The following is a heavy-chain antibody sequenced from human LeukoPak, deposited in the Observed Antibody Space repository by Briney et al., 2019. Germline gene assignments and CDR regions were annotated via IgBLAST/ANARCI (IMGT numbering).Heavy chain of an antibody. Sequence: ASVTVSCKASGYTFTSYDINWVRQAPGQGLEWMGWMNPNSGNTGYAQKFQGRVTMTRNTSISTAYMELSSLRSEDTAVYYCARVQTGYSNAGDFDYWGQGTLVTVSS. CDR2: MNPNSGNT. J-gene: IGHJ4*02. CDR3: ARVQTGYSNAGDFDY. D-gene: IGHD3-9*01. CDR1: GYTFTSYD. V-gene: IGHV1-8*01.